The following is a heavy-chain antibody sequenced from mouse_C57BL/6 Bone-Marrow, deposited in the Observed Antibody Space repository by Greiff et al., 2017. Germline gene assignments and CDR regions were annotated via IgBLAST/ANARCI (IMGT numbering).Heavy chain of an antibody. J-gene: IGHJ2*01. D-gene: IGHD1-1*02. CDR3: ARLWDYYFDY. V-gene: IGHV5-6*01. CDR1: GFTFSSYG. Sequence: EVMLVESGGDLVKPGGSLKLSCAASGFTFSSYGVSWVRQTPDKRLEWVATISSGGSYTYYPDSVKGRFTIARDNAKNTLYLQMSSLKSEDTAMYYCARLWDYYFDYWGKGTTLTVSS. CDR2: ISSGGSYT.